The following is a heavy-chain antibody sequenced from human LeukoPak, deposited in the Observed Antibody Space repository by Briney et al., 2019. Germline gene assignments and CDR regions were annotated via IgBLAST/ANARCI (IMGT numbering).Heavy chain of an antibody. D-gene: IGHD3-10*01. CDR3: AKDSGRLVRGAMDY. V-gene: IGHV3-23*01. CDR1: GFTFSSYA. J-gene: IGHJ4*02. CDR2: ISGNGGST. Sequence: GGSLRLSCAASGFTFSSYAMSWVRQAPGKGLEWVSAISGNGGSTYYADSVKGRFTISRDNSKNTLYLQMNSLRAEDTAVYYCAKDSGRLVRGAMDYWGKGTLVTVSS.